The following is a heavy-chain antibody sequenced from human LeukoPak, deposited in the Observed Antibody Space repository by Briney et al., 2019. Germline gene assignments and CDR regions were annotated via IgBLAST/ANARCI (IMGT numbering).Heavy chain of an antibody. J-gene: IGHJ5*02. D-gene: IGHD4-17*01. V-gene: IGHV4-30-4*01. CDR2: IYYSGST. Sequence: SQTLSLTCTVSGGSISSGDYYWSWIRQPPGKGLEWIGYIYYSGSTYYNPSLKSRVTISVDTSKNQFSLKLSSVTAADTAVYYCVRGQTRTTVTTDWFDPWGQGTLVTVSS. CDR1: GGSISSGDYY. CDR3: VRGQTRTTVTTDWFDP.